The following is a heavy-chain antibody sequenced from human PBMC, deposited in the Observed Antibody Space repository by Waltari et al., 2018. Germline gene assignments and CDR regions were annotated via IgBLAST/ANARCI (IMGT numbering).Heavy chain of an antibody. J-gene: IGHJ4*02. CDR2: ISGSGGST. V-gene: IGHV3-23*04. Sequence: VQLVESGGGVVQPGGSLRLSCEASGFTFSSSAMSWVRQAPGKGLEWVSAISGSGGSTYYADSVKGRFTISRDNSKNTLYLQMNSLRAEDTAVYYCANTYYYGSGSGDYWGQGTLVTVSS. D-gene: IGHD3-10*01. CDR3: ANTYYYGSGSGDY. CDR1: GFTFSSSA.